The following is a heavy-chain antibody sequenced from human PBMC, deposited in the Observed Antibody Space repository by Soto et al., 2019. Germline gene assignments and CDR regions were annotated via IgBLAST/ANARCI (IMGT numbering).Heavy chain of an antibody. CDR1: GFTFTSHW. CDR3: ERDFFGNQADF. D-gene: IGHD3-3*01. CDR2: INVDATTT. V-gene: IGHV3-74*01. J-gene: IGHJ4*02. Sequence: GGSLRLSCEASGFTFTSHWMHWFRQVPGKGLEWVSHINVDATTTRYADFAKGRFTISRDNAKNTLSLQMTGLRVEDTAVYYCERDFFGNQADFWGQGALVTVSS.